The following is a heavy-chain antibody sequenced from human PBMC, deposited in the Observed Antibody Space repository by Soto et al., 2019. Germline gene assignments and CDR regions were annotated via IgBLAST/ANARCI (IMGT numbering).Heavy chain of an antibody. V-gene: IGHV4-59*01. D-gene: IGHD6-6*01. CDR3: ARDTPISSIAARWYYFDY. CDR1: GGSISSYY. Sequence: KPSETLSLTCTVSGGSISSYYWSWIRQPPGKGLEWIGYIYYSGSTNYNPSLKSRVTISVDTSKNQFSLKLSSVTAADTAVYYFARDTPISSIAARWYYFDYWGQGTLVTVSS. J-gene: IGHJ4*02. CDR2: IYYSGST.